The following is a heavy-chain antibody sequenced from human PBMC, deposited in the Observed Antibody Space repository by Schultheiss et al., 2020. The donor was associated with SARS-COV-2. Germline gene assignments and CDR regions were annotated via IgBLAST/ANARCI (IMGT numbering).Heavy chain of an antibody. CDR1: GGSISSYY. Sequence: SETLSLTCTVSGGSISSYYWNWIRQPPGKGLEWIGSIYYSGSTNYNPSLKSRVTISVDKSKNQFSLKLSSVTAADTAVYYCARDLKGYYDSSGWKYYFDYWGQGTLVTVSS. CDR2: IYYSGST. V-gene: IGHV4-59*12. J-gene: IGHJ4*02. D-gene: IGHD3-22*01. CDR3: ARDLKGYYDSSGWKYYFDY.